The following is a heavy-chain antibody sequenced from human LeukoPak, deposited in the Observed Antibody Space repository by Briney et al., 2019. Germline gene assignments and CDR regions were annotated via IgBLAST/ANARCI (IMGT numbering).Heavy chain of an antibody. CDR1: GFTFSSYA. V-gene: IGHV3-7*01. J-gene: IGHJ6*02. D-gene: IGHD3-10*01. Sequence: GGSLRLSCAASGFTFSSYAMHWVRQAPGKGLEWVANIKQDGSEKYYVDSVKGRFTISRDNAKSSLYLQMDSLRAEDTAVYYCARVMGNNYYYGMDVWGQGTTVTVSS. CDR3: ARVMGNNYYYGMDV. CDR2: IKQDGSEK.